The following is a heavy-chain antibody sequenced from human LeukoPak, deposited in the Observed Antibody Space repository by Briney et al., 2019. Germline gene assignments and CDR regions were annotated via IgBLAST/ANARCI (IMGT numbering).Heavy chain of an antibody. Sequence: GGSLRLSCAASGFTFSSYAMSWVRQAPGKGLEWVSSISGSGGSTYYADSVKGRFTISRDNSKNTLYLQMNSLRGEDTAVYYCAKDRRVGATKGLGAFDKWGQGTMVIVSS. CDR3: AKDRRVGATKGLGAFDK. CDR2: ISGSGGST. J-gene: IGHJ3*02. V-gene: IGHV3-23*01. CDR1: GFTFSSYA. D-gene: IGHD1-26*01.